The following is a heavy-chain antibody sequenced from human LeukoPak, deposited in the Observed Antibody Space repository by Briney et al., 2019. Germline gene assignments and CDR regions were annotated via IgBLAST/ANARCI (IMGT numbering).Heavy chain of an antibody. Sequence: PGGSLRLSCAASGFTFSSYAMHWVRQAPGKGLEWVAIASFDGNNKYYADSVKGRFTISRDNAKNSLYLQMNSLRAEDTALYYCAKDGDYGGNYVFDYWGQGTLVTVSS. J-gene: IGHJ4*02. CDR2: ASFDGNNK. V-gene: IGHV3-30-3*01. CDR1: GFTFSSYA. CDR3: AKDGDYGGNYVFDY. D-gene: IGHD4-23*01.